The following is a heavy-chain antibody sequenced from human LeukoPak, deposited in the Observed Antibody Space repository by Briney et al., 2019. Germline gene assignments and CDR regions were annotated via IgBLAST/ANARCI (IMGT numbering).Heavy chain of an antibody. CDR1: GDSISSRSYY. J-gene: IGHJ4*02. Sequence: SETLSLTCNVSGDSISSRSYYWGWIRQPPGKGLEWIGSVYYRGNTYYNPSLKSRVTTSVDTSKNQFSLKVSSMTAADTAVYYCARGDWKYGDFDRWGQGTLVTVSS. CDR2: VYYRGNT. V-gene: IGHV4-39*07. CDR3: ARGDWKYGDFDR. D-gene: IGHD1-7*01.